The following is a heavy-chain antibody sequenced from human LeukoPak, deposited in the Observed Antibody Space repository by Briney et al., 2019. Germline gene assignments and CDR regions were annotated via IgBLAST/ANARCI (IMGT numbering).Heavy chain of an antibody. V-gene: IGHV3-74*01. CDR3: ARGTGYSVFDY. Sequence: GGSLRLYCAASGFTFSSYWMHWVRQAPGKGLVWVSRINSDGSSTNYADSVKGRFTISRDNAKNTLYLQTNSLRAEDTAVYYCARGTGYSVFDYWGQGTLVTVSS. D-gene: IGHD3/OR15-3a*01. CDR2: INSDGSST. J-gene: IGHJ4*02. CDR1: GFTFSSYW.